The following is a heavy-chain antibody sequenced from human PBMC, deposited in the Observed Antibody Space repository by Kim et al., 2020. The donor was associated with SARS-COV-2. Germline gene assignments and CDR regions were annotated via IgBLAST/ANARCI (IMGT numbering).Heavy chain of an antibody. CDR2: INNRGNS. CDR1: GFSFTSRA. CDR3: AKDHPSDGWPAFDS. D-gene: IGHD6-19*01. J-gene: IGHJ5*01. Sequence: GGSLRLSCVASGFSFTSRALSWVRQAPGGGLEWVVSINNRGNSYYADSVVGRFTVSRDISKSTLYLQMDSLRIDETAVYYCAKDHPSDGWPAFDSWGQGTLVSVSS. V-gene: IGHV3-23*01.